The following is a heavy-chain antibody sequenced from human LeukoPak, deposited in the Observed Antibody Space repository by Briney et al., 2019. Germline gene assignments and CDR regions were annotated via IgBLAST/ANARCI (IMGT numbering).Heavy chain of an antibody. CDR3: ASLNSGSYSDY. Sequence: PSQTLSLTCTVSGGSISSGSYYWSWIRQPAGKGLEWIGRIYTSGSTNYNPSLKTRVTISVDTSKNQFSLKLSSVTAADTAVYYCASLNSGSYSDYWGQGTLVTVSS. CDR1: GGSISSGSYY. CDR2: IYTSGST. V-gene: IGHV4-61*02. D-gene: IGHD3-10*01. J-gene: IGHJ4*02.